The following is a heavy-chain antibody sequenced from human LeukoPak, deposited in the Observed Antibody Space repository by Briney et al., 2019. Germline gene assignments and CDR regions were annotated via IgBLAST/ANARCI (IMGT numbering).Heavy chain of an antibody. D-gene: IGHD1-26*01. CDR2: IYHTGST. J-gene: IGHJ4*02. V-gene: IGHV4-59*12. CDR3: ARSGSYSGPYVY. CDR1: GGSISSYF. Sequence: SETLSLTCTVSGGSISSYFWTWIRQPPGKGLEWIGYIYHTGSTNYNPSLKSRITMSVDTSKNQFSLKLSSVTAADTAVYYCARSGSYSGPYVYWGQGTVVTVSS.